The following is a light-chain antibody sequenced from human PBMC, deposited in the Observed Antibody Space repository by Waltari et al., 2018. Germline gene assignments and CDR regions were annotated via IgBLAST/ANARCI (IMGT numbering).Light chain of an antibody. CDR1: QSISNW. Sequence: DIQMTQSPSTLSASVGDRGTITCRASQSISNWLAWYQQKPGKVPKLLIDDASSLESGVPSRFSGSGSGTEFTLTISSLQPDDFVTYFCQQYSYYPWTFGQETKVEIK. CDR2: DAS. CDR3: QQYSYYPWT. V-gene: IGKV1-5*01. J-gene: IGKJ1*01.